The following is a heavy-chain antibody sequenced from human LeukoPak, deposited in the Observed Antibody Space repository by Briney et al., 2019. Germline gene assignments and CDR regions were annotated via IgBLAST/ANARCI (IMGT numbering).Heavy chain of an antibody. D-gene: IGHD1-26*01. J-gene: IGHJ3*02. Sequence: GSVKVSCKVSGYTLTELSMHWVRQAPGKGLESMGGFDPEYGETIYAQKFQGRVTMTEDTSTDTAYMELSSLRSEDTAVYYCARELREHGVFDIWGQGIMVTVSS. CDR1: GYTLTELS. V-gene: IGHV1-24*01. CDR3: ARELREHGVFDI. CDR2: FDPEYGET.